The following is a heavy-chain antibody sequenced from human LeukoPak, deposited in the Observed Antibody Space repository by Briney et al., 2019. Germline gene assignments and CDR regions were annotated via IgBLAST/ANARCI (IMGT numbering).Heavy chain of an antibody. CDR3: AKDAVGRYGPWYFDH. Sequence: GGSLRLSCAASGFTFSSYGMHWVRQAPGKGLEWVAFIWYDGSNKDYADSVKGRFTISRDNSKNALFLQMHSLIGEDTAVYYCAKDAVGRYGPWYFDHWGHGTLVTVSS. D-gene: IGHD3-9*01. CDR2: IWYDGSNK. CDR1: GFTFSSYG. J-gene: IGHJ4*01. V-gene: IGHV3-30*02.